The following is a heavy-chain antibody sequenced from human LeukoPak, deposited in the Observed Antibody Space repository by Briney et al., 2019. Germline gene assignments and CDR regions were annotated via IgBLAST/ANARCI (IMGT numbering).Heavy chain of an antibody. CDR3: ARGMRFDY. CDR2: ICPDGTVT. CDR1: GFSFSTYC. V-gene: IGHV3-74*01. Sequence: GGSLRLSCAASGFSFSTYCMHWVRQAPGKGPMWVSRICPDGTVTNYADSVKARFSISRDNANNSLYLQMNSLRAEDTAIYYCARGMRFDYWGQGTLVTASS. J-gene: IGHJ4*02.